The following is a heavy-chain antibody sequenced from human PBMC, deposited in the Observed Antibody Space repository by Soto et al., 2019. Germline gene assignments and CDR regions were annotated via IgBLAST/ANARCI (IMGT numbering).Heavy chain of an antibody. Sequence: GGSLRLSCAASGFTFSSYGMHWVGQAPGKGLEWVAVIWYDGSNKYYADSVKGRFTISRDNSKNTLYLQMNSLRAEDTAVYYCARETPNGFWSGYYRAFDNWGQGTMVTVSS. D-gene: IGHD3-3*01. CDR2: IWYDGSNK. CDR1: GFTFSSYG. CDR3: ARETPNGFWSGYYRAFDN. J-gene: IGHJ3*02. V-gene: IGHV3-33*01.